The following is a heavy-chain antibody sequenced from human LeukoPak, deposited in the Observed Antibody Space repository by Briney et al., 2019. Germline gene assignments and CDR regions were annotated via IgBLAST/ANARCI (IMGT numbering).Heavy chain of an antibody. CDR1: GFTFSSHA. CDR2: MSYEGTHK. Sequence: GGSLRLSCAASGFTFSSHAMHWVRQAPGKGLEWVALMSYEGTHKYYADSVQGRFTISRDNAKNSLFLQMNSLRAEDTAVYYCAGSDTTGYSPREWDYWYFDLWGRGTLVTVSS. CDR3: AGSDTTGYSPREWDYWYFDL. D-gene: IGHD3-9*01. J-gene: IGHJ2*01. V-gene: IGHV3-30*04.